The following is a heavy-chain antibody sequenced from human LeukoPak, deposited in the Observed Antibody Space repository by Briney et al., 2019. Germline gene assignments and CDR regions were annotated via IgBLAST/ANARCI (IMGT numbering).Heavy chain of an antibody. J-gene: IGHJ4*02. Sequence: GGSLRLSCAASGFTFSSYSMNWVRQAPGKGLEWVSSITSSSTYMYYADSVKGRFTISRDNARNSLYLQMNSLRAEDTAVYYCAKENGRYYYDSSGYRYFDYWGQGTLVTVSS. V-gene: IGHV3-21*01. CDR3: AKENGRYYYDSSGYRYFDY. CDR2: ITSSSTYM. CDR1: GFTFSSYS. D-gene: IGHD3-22*01.